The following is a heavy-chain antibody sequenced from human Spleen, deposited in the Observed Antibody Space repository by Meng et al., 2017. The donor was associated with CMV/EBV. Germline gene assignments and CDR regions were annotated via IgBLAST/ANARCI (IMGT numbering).Heavy chain of an antibody. D-gene: IGHD2-15*01. CDR3: ARDSAATVDY. J-gene: IGHJ4*02. V-gene: IGHV1-2*02. Sequence: SVKVSCKASGYTFTAYYIDWVRQAPGQGLEWMGWINPNSGGTNYAQKFQGRVTMTRDTYTSTAYMELSGLRADDTAVYYCARDSAATVDYWGQGTLVTVSS. CDR1: GYTFTAYY. CDR2: INPNSGGT.